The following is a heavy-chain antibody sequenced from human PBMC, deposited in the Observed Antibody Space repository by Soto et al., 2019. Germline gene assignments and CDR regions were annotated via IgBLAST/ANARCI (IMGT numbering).Heavy chain of an antibody. Sequence: PGESLKISCKGSGYSFTSYWISWVRQMPGKGLEWMGRIDPSDSYTNYSPSFQGHVTISADKSISTAYLQWSSLKASDTAMYYWARLGGGLTYCGGDCYPNGGMDVWGKGTRVTVSS. D-gene: IGHD2-21*02. CDR1: GYSFTSYW. CDR3: ARLGGGLTYCGGDCYPNGGMDV. V-gene: IGHV5-10-1*01. CDR2: IDPSDSYT. J-gene: IGHJ6*04.